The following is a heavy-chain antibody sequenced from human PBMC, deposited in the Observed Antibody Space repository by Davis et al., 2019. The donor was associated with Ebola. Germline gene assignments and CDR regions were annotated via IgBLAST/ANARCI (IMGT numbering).Heavy chain of an antibody. J-gene: IGHJ6*02. V-gene: IGHV4-30-4*07. CDR1: GRSVPGRGYR. Sequence: MPSETLSLTFGVSGRSVPGRGYRWRCLRDPPLEGLRGREQFYYTGTTDYNPSLKIRVTISVDTSKNQFSLKLSSVTAADTAVYYCTTVNDYGIDVWCQATPVTVSS. CDR3: TTVNDYGIDV. CDR2: FYYTGTT. D-gene: IGHD1-1*01.